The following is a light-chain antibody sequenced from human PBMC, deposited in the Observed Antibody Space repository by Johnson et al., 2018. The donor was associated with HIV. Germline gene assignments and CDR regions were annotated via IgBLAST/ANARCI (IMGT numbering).Light chain of an antibody. J-gene: IGLJ1*01. CDR2: ENN. V-gene: IGLV1-51*02. CDR3: GTWDSSLSAHV. CDR1: SSNIGNNY. Sequence: QSVLTQPPSVSAAPGQKVTISCSGSSSNIGNNYVSWYQVLPGTAPKLLIYENNKRPSGIPDRFSGSKSGTSATLGITGLQTGDEADYYCGTWDSSLSAHVFGTGTKVTVL.